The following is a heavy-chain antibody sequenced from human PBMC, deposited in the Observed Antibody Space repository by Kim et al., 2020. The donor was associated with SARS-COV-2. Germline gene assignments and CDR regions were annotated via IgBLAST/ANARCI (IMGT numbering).Heavy chain of an antibody. V-gene: IGHV3-23*01. J-gene: IGHJ4*02. D-gene: IGHD2-15*01. Sequence: SVKGRFTIARDNSKNTLYLQMNSLRAEDTAVYYCAKASWYSHLIVYYFDYWGQGTLVTVSS. CDR3: AKASWYSHLIVYYFDY.